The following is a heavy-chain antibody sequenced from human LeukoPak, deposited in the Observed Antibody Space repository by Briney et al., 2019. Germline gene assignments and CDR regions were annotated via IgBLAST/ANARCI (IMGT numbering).Heavy chain of an antibody. CDR3: ARDCGGDCYSAGDYFDY. J-gene: IGHJ4*02. CDR2: IYYSGST. Sequence: SETLSLTCTVSGGSISSGDYYWSRIRQPPGKGLEWIGYIYYSGSTYYNPSLKSRVTISVDTSKNQYSLKLSSVTAADTAVYYCARDCGGDCYSAGDYFDYWGQGTLVTVSS. CDR1: GGSISSGDYY. V-gene: IGHV4-30-4*08. D-gene: IGHD2-21*01.